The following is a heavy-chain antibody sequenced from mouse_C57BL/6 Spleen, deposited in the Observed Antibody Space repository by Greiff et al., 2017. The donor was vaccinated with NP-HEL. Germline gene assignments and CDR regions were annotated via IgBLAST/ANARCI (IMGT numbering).Heavy chain of an antibody. CDR3: ARALLRYPFAY. Sequence: QVTLKVSGPGILQSSQTLSLTCSFSGFSLSTSGMGVSWIRQPSGMGLEWLAHIYWDDDKCYNPSLKSRLTISKDTSRNLVFLKITSVDTAYTSTYYCARALLRYPFAYWGQGTLVTVSA. J-gene: IGHJ3*01. CDR2: IYWDDDK. CDR1: GFSLSTSGMG. V-gene: IGHV8-12*01. D-gene: IGHD1-1*01.